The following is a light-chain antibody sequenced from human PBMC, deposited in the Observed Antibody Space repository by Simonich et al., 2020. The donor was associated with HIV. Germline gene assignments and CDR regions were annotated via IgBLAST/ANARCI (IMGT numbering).Light chain of an antibody. CDR2: EGS. J-gene: IGLJ2*01. Sequence: QSALTQPASVSGSPGQSITISCTGTSSDVGGYDYVSWYQQHPGKAPKIMIYEGSKRPSGVSNLFSGSKSGNTASLTISGLQAEDEADYYCCSYAGSSTWIFGGGTKLTVL. CDR3: CSYAGSSTWI. V-gene: IGLV2-23*01. CDR1: SSDVGGYDY.